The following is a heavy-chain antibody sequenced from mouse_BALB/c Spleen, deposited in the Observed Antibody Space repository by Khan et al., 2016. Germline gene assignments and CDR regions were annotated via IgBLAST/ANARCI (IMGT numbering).Heavy chain of an antibody. CDR1: GYSFTGYF. J-gene: IGHJ3*01. Sequence: VQLQQSGPELVKPGASVKISCKASGYSFTGYFMNWVKQSHGKSLEWIGRINPSSGDTIYNQNFKGKATLTVDKSSSTAYMQLLSLTSEDSAVCACGRSGDYGGFAYWGQGTLVTVSA. CDR2: INPSSGDT. CDR3: GRSGDYGGFAY. D-gene: IGHD2-4*01. V-gene: IGHV1-37*01.